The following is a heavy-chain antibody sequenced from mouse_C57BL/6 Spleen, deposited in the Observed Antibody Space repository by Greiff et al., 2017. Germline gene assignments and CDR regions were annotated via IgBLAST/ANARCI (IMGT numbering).Heavy chain of an antibody. Sequence: VQLQQSGPVLVKPGPSVKISCKASGFTFTDYYMHWVKQSHGKSLEWIGLVYPYNGGTSYNQKFKGKATLTVETSSSTAYMELNSLTSEDSAVXDGASGLYYGYDEDYFDYWGQGTTLTVSS. V-gene: IGHV1-36*01. CDR3: ASGLYYGYDEDYFDY. J-gene: IGHJ2*01. CDR1: GFTFTDYY. D-gene: IGHD2-2*01. CDR2: VYPYNGGT.